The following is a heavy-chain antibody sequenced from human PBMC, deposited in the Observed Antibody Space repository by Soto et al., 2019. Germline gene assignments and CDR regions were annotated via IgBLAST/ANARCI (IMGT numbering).Heavy chain of an antibody. CDR3: AREVDYGEHWFDP. CDR1: GGSVSSGSYY. V-gene: IGHV4-61*01. CDR2: IYYSGST. J-gene: IGHJ5*02. Sequence: QVQLQESGPGLVKPSETLSLTCTVSGGSVSSGSYYWSWIRQPPGKGLEWIGYIYYSGSTNYNPSLKSRVTISVDTSKNQFSLKLSSVTAADTAVYYCAREVDYGEHWFDPWGQGTLVTVSS. D-gene: IGHD4-17*01.